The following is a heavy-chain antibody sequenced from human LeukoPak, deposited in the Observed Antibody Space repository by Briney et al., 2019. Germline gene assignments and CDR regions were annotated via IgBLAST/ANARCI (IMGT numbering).Heavy chain of an antibody. CDR1: GFTCSSYG. J-gene: IGHJ5*02. CDR2: IRYDGSNK. CDR3: ARDSAGGAIVVVPAAMRGVDWFDP. V-gene: IGHV3-30*02. D-gene: IGHD2-2*01. Sequence: GGSLTLSCAASGFTCSSYGMHWVRQAPGKGLEWVAFIRYDGSNKYYADSVKGRFTISRDNSKNTLYLQMNSLRAEDTAVYYCARDSAGGAIVVVPAAMRGVDWFDPWGQGTLVTVSS.